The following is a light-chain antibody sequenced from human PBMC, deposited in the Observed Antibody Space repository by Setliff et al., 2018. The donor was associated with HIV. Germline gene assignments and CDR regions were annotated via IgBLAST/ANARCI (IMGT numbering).Light chain of an antibody. CDR3: QQYNGYST. Sequence: DIQMTQSPSTLSASVGDRVTITCRASQRINPFLAWYQQKPGKAPKLLIYKASILQSGVPSRFSGSGSGTEFSLTISSLQPDDFATYYCQQYNGYSTFGQGTKVDIK. CDR1: QRINPF. V-gene: IGKV1-5*03. J-gene: IGKJ1*01. CDR2: KAS.